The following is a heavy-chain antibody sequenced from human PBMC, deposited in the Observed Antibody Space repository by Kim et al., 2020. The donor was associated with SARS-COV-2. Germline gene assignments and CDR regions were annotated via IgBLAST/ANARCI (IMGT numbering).Heavy chain of an antibody. J-gene: IGHJ4*02. V-gene: IGHV4-39*07. D-gene: IGHD4-17*01. CDR2: IYYSGST. CDR1: GGSISSSSYY. Sequence: SETLSLTCTVSGGSISSSSYYWGWIRQPPGKGLDWIGRIYYSGSTYYNPSLKSRVTISVDTSKNQFSLKLSSVTAADTAVDCCARGGYGYYPVGRYFDYWGQGTLVTVSS. CDR3: ARGGYGYYPVGRYFDY.